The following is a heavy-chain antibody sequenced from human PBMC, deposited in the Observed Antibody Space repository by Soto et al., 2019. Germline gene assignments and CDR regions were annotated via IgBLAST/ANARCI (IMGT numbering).Heavy chain of an antibody. V-gene: IGHV4-31*03. D-gene: IGHD3-9*01. Sequence: QVQLQESGPGLVKPSQTLSLTCTVSGDSISSGGYYWSWIRQHPGKGLEWIGYISYIGTTYYNPSLKSRGTISVDTSKNQFSLILRSVTAADTAVYYCARDYDNSPLAMDVWGQGTTVTVSS. CDR3: ARDYDNSPLAMDV. J-gene: IGHJ6*02. CDR1: GDSISSGGYY. CDR2: ISYIGTT.